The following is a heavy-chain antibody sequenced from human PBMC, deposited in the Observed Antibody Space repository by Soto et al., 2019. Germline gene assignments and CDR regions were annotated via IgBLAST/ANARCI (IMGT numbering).Heavy chain of an antibody. CDR2: VYRTGST. CDR1: GGSISSYY. V-gene: IGHV4-59*12. D-gene: IGHD6-13*01. Sequence: PSETLSLTCTVSGGSISSYYWSWIRQPPGKGLEWIGEVYRTGSTNYNPSLESRLTISVDKSKNQFSLKLTSVTAADTAVYYCARAKYSTSWYIFDNWGQGTLVTVS. CDR3: ARAKYSTSWYIFDN. J-gene: IGHJ4*02.